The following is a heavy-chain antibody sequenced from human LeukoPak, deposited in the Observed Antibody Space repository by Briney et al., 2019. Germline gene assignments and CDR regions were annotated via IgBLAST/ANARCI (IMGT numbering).Heavy chain of an antibody. V-gene: IGHV3-23*01. CDR2: ISGSGGST. CDR1: GFTFSSYG. Sequence: GGSLRLSCAASGFTFSSYGMSWVRQAPGKGLEWVSAISGSGGSTYYADSVKGRFTISRDNSKNTLYLQMNSLRAEDTAVYYCAIRMVRGVPFDYWGQGTLVTVSS. D-gene: IGHD3-10*01. J-gene: IGHJ4*02. CDR3: AIRMVRGVPFDY.